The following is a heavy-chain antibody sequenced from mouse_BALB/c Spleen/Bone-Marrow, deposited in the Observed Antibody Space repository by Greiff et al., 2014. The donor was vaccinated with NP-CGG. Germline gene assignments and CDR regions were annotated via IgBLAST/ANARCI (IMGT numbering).Heavy chain of an antibody. CDR3: TRHGGYYPYYYAMDY. Sequence: VQLKESGGGLVKPGGSLKLSCAASGFAFSSYDMSWVRQTPEKRLEWVAYISRGGGTTYYSDTVKGRFTISRDNAKNTLYLQMSSLKSEDTAIYYCTRHGGYYPYYYAMDYWGQGTSVTVSS. V-gene: IGHV5-12-1*01. CDR2: ISRGGGTT. D-gene: IGHD2-3*01. CDR1: GFAFSSYD. J-gene: IGHJ4*01.